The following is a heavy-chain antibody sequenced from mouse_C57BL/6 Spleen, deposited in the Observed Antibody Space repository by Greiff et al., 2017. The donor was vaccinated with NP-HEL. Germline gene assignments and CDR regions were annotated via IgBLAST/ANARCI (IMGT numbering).Heavy chain of an antibody. CDR2: IYPGDGDT. V-gene: IGHV1-82*01. J-gene: IGHJ2*01. CDR1: GYAFSSSW. D-gene: IGHD2-5*01. Sequence: QVQLQQSGPELVKPGASVKISCKASGYAFSSSWMNWVKQRPGKGLEWIGRIYPGDGDTNYNGKFKGKATLTADKSSSTAYMQLSSLTSEDSAVSFCARGDYSSLYYFDYWGQGTTLTVSS. CDR3: ARGDYSSLYYFDY.